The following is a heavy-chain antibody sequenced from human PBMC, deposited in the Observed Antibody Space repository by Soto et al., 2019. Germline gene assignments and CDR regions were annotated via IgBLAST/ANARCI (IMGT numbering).Heavy chain of an antibody. V-gene: IGHV4-39*01. CDR3: ARVVAAASGWFDP. CDR1: GGSISSSSYY. Sequence: SETLSLTCTVSGGSISSSSYYWGWIRQPPGKGLEWIGSIYYSGSTYYNPSLKSRVTISVDTSKNQFSLKLSSVTAADTAVYYCARVVAAASGWFDPWGQGTLVTVSS. CDR2: IYYSGST. J-gene: IGHJ5*02. D-gene: IGHD6-13*01.